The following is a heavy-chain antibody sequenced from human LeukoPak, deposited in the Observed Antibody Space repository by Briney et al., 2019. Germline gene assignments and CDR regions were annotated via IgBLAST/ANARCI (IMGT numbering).Heavy chain of an antibody. CDR2: INPSGGST. D-gene: IGHD4-23*01. CDR3: ARDDECGGNSGGVDY. CDR1: GYTFTSYY. V-gene: IGHV1-46*01. Sequence: GASVKVSCKASGYTFTSYYMHWVRQAPGQGLEWMGIINPSGGSTSYAQKFQGRVTMTRDTSTSTVYMELSSLRSEDTAVYYCARDDECGGNSGGVDYWGQGTLVTVSS. J-gene: IGHJ4*02.